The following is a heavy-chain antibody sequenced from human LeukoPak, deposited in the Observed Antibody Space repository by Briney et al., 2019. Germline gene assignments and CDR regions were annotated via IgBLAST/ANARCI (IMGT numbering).Heavy chain of an antibody. Sequence: GGSLSLSCAASGFTFSNYAMSWVRQAPGKGLQWVSAIDSGGGTYYADSVKGRFTISRDNSKNTLYLQMNSLRAEDTAVYYCARVYDSSGYYIIPTYYYGMDVWGQGTTVTVSS. V-gene: IGHV3-23*01. J-gene: IGHJ6*02. D-gene: IGHD3-22*01. CDR3: ARVYDSSGYYIIPTYYYGMDV. CDR1: GFTFSNYA. CDR2: IDSGGGT.